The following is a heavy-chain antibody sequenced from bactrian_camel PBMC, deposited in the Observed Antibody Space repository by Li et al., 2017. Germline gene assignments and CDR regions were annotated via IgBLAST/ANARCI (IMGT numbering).Heavy chain of an antibody. J-gene: IGHJ4*01. CDR2: FRSGDSGT. Sequence: DVQLVESGGGLVQPGGSLRLSCAASGSTFGRCDTIWVRQAPGKGLEWVSTFRSGDSGTTYAPFVKGRFTISRDNSKNTLYLQMNDLRIEDTAVYYCATSFTPGDRPDTPGTQVTVS. CDR1: GSTFGRCD. D-gene: IGHD4*01. V-gene: IGHV3S40*01.